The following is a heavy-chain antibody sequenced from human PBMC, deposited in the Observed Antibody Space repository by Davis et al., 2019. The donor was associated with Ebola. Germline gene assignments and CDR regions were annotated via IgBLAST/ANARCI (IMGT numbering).Heavy chain of an antibody. D-gene: IGHD1-26*01. CDR3: ARPSGYGGYWYFDL. Sequence: MPSETLSLTCTVSGGSISSSFSSWGWILQPPGKGLEWIGSVDYSGTSYYNLSLKGRVTMSIDTSKNPFSLMLTSVTATDTAVHYCARPSGYGGYWYFDLWGRGTLATVSS. CDR2: VDYSGTS. CDR1: GGSISSSFSS. V-gene: IGHV4-39*01. J-gene: IGHJ2*01.